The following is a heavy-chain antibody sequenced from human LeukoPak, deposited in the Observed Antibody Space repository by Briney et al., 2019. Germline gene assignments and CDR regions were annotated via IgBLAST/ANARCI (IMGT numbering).Heavy chain of an antibody. D-gene: IGHD3-22*01. J-gene: IGHJ3*01. CDR2: INPNSGGT. CDR1: GYTFTGYY. Sequence: ASVKVSCKASGYTFTGYYMHWVRQAPGQGLEWMGWINPNSGGTNYAQKFQGRVTMTRDTSISTAYMELSRLRSDDTAVYYCARDQYYDSSGYQHWGQGQWSPSLQ. V-gene: IGHV1-2*02. CDR3: ARDQYYDSSGYQH.